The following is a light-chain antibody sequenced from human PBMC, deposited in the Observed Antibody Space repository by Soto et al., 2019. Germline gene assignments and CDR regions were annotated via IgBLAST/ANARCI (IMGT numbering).Light chain of an antibody. CDR1: QSISSF. V-gene: IGKV1-39*01. J-gene: IGKJ1*01. CDR2: AAS. CDR3: QQSYGTPLT. Sequence: DIQMTQSPSSLSASVGDRVTITCRASQSISSFLNWYQQKPGKAPKLLIYAASTLQSGVPSRFSGSGSGTDCTLTITSLQPEDIATYHCQQSYGTPLTFGQGTKVDIK.